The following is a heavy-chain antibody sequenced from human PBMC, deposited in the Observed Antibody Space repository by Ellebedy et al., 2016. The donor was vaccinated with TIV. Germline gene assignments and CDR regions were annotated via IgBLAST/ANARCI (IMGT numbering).Heavy chain of an antibody. D-gene: IGHD3-3*01. V-gene: IGHV3-23*01. CDR1: GFTFSTYS. CDR2: ISGSGGST. CDR3: ARRGDL. Sequence: GGSLRLXXAASGFTFSTYSMTWVRQAPGKGLEMVSGISGSGGSTYYADSVKGRFTISRDNSKNTLSLQMNSLRAEDTALYYCARRGDLWGQGTLVTVSS. J-gene: IGHJ4*02.